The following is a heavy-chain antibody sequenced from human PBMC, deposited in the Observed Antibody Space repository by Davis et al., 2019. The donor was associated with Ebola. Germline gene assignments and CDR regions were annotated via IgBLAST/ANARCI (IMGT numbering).Heavy chain of an antibody. J-gene: IGHJ6*02. D-gene: IGHD3-9*01. CDR3: AKGDDILTGYLYYYYGMDV. Sequence: SVKGRFSVSRDYSKNTLYLQMNSLRAEDTAVYYCAKGDDILTGYLYYYYGMDVWGQGTTVTVSS. V-gene: IGHV3-23*01.